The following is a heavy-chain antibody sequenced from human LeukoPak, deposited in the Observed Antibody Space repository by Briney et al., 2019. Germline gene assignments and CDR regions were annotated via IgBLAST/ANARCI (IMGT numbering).Heavy chain of an antibody. Sequence: GSLRLSCAASEFTFSSYSMNWVRQAPGKGLEWVSYITNSGNSKSYADSVKGRFTISRDNTKNSLYLQMNGLRAEDTAVYYCARRWHYSLDYWGQGTLVTVSS. J-gene: IGHJ4*02. CDR3: ARRWHYSLDY. CDR2: ITNSGNSK. CDR1: EFTFSSYS. V-gene: IGHV3-48*01. D-gene: IGHD4-11*01.